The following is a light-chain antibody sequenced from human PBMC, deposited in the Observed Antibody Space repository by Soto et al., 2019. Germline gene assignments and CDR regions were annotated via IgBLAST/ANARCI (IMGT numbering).Light chain of an antibody. CDR1: QSISTY. J-gene: IGKJ1*01. V-gene: IGKV1-39*01. Sequence: DIQMTQSPSSLSASVGDRVTITCRASQSISTYLHWYQQKPGKAPKLLIYAASSLQSGVPSRFSGSGSGTDFTFTIGSLQPEDFATYYCHQSYNTPRTFGQGTKVEIK. CDR2: AAS. CDR3: HQSYNTPRT.